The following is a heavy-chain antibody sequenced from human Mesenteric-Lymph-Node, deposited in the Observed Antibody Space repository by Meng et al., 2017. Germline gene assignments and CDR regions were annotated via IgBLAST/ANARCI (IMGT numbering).Heavy chain of an antibody. CDR2: IVVGSGNT. CDR1: GFTFTSSA. D-gene: IGHD3-22*01. Sequence: SVKVSCKASGFTFTSSAMQWVRQARGQRLEWIGWIVVGSGNTNYAQKFQERVTITRDMSTSTAYMELSSLRSEDTAVYYCAKALGSGYPLWGQGTLVTVSS. V-gene: IGHV1-58*02. CDR3: AKALGSGYPL. J-gene: IGHJ4*02.